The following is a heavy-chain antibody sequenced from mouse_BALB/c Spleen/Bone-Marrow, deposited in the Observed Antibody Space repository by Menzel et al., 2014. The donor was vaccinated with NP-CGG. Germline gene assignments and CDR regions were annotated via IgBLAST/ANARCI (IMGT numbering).Heavy chain of an antibody. Sequence: VQLQQSGAELMKPGASVKISCKATGYTFSNYWIEWIKQRPGHGLEWIGEILPGSGSTDYNENFKVKATFTADTSSNTAYMQLSSLTSEVPSVDYCARVIYWCFDFWGAGTTVTVSS. CDR3: ARVIYWCFDF. CDR1: GYTFSNYW. J-gene: IGHJ1*01. V-gene: IGHV1-9*01. CDR2: ILPGSGST.